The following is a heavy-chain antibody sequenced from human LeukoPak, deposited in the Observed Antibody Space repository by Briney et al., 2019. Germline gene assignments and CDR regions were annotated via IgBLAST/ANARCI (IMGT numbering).Heavy chain of an antibody. CDR2: INPSGGST. CDR3: ARAVVGAFDI. D-gene: IGHD2-15*01. Sequence: ASVKVSCKASGYTFTGYYMHWVRQAHGQGFEWMGIINPSGGSTTYAQKFQGRVSMTRDMSTSTIYMEMSSLRSDDTAVFYCARAVVGAFDIWGQGTMVTVSS. CDR1: GYTFTGYY. V-gene: IGHV1-46*01. J-gene: IGHJ3*02.